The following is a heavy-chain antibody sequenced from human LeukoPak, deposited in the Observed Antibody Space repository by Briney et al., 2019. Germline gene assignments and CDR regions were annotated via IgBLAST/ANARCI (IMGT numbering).Heavy chain of an antibody. CDR3: ARLDGDRYLY. D-gene: IGHD4-17*01. Sequence: PGGSLRLSCEASGFTFAIYTMNWVRQTPEKGLEWLSYTTGDSGIIYHADSVKGRFTISRDNAKNSLYLQMNSLRAEDTAVYYCARLDGDRYLYWGQGTLVTVSS. V-gene: IGHV3-21*05. CDR2: TTGDSGII. CDR1: GFTFAIYT. J-gene: IGHJ4*02.